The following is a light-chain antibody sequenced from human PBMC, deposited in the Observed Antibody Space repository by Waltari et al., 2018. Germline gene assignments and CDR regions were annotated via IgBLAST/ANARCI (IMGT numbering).Light chain of an antibody. J-gene: IGKJ1*01. V-gene: IGKV3-20*01. Sequence: EVVLTQSPGTLSLSPGERATLPCRASQSVSSSYLAWYQQKPGQAPRRLIYGASSRATGIPVRFSGSGSGTDFTLTISRLEPVDFAVYYCQQYGSSPPTFGQGTKVEIK. CDR2: GAS. CDR3: QQYGSSPPT. CDR1: QSVSSSY.